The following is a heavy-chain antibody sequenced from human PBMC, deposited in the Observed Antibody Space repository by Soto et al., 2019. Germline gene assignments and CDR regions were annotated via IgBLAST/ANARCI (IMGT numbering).Heavy chain of an antibody. Sequence: GGSLRLSCAASGFTFSSYAMSWVRQAPGKGLEWVSAISGSGGSTYYADSVKGRFTISRDNSKNTLYLQMNSLRAEDTAVYYCAKDRGVYIVVVPAASYYFDYWSQGTLVTVSS. CDR3: AKDRGVYIVVVPAASYYFDY. V-gene: IGHV3-23*01. CDR1: GFTFSSYA. D-gene: IGHD2-2*01. CDR2: ISGSGGST. J-gene: IGHJ4*02.